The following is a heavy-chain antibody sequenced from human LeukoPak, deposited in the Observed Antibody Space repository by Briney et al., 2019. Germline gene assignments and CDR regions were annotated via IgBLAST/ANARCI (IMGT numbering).Heavy chain of an antibody. CDR1: GGSISSYY. V-gene: IGHV4-59*08. D-gene: IGHD3-9*01. J-gene: IGHJ3*02. Sequence: SETLSLTCTVSGGSISSYYWSWIRQPPGKGLEWIGYIYYSGSTNYNPSLKSRVTISVDTSKNQFSLKLSSVTAADTAVYYCARLGDIEAFDIWGQGTMVTVSS. CDR3: ARLGDIEAFDI. CDR2: IYYSGST.